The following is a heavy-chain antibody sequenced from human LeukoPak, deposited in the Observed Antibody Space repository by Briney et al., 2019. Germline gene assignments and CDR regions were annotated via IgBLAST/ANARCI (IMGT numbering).Heavy chain of an antibody. CDR1: GFTFSSYG. CDR2: ISYDGSNK. Sequence: AGGSLRLSCAASGFTFSSYGMHRVRQAPGKGLEWVAVISYDGSNKYYADSVKGRFTISRDNSKNTLYLQMNSLRAEDTAVYYCAKDHGGIAIWGQGTMVTVSS. D-gene: IGHD6-13*01. CDR3: AKDHGGIAI. V-gene: IGHV3-30*18. J-gene: IGHJ3*02.